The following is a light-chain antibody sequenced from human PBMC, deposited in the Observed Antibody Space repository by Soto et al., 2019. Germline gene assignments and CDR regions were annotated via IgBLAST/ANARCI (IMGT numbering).Light chain of an antibody. CDR2: DAS. CDR1: QSVRSNY. V-gene: IGKV3-20*01. J-gene: IGKJ4*01. CDR3: QQYGGSPPT. Sequence: EIVLTQSPDTLSLSPGERATLSCRASQSVRSNYLAWYQQKPGQAPRFLIYDASGRATGIPDMFSGSGSGTHFTLPFRAVGPEVFEVYYVQQYGGSPPTSGGGPKGE.